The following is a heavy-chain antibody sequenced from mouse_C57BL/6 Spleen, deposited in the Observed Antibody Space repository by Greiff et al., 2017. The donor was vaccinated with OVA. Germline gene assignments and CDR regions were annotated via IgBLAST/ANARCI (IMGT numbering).Heavy chain of an antibody. D-gene: IGHD1-2*01. J-gene: IGHJ2*01. CDR3: ARSLAATGFDY. CDR2: IYPGDGDT. CDR1: GYAFSSYW. V-gene: IGHV1-80*01. Sequence: QVQLQQSGAELVKPGASVKISCKASGYAFSSYWMNWVKQRPGKGLEWIGQIYPGDGDTNYNGKFKGKATLTADKSSSTAYMQLSSLTSEDSAVYFCARSLAATGFDYWGQGTTLTVSS.